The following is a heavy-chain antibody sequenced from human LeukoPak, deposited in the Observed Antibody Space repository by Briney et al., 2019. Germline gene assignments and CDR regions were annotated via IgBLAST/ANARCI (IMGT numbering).Heavy chain of an antibody. D-gene: IGHD3-9*01. V-gene: IGHV1-18*01. Sequence: ASVKVSCKASGYTFSSYGISWVRQAPGQGLEWVGWIRPNNGITNYAQKFQGRVIMTTDTSTSTAYMELRSLRSDETAVYYCARVDLLNGYYFFDYWGQGTLVTVSS. CDR1: GYTFSSYG. J-gene: IGHJ4*02. CDR2: IRPNNGIT. CDR3: ARVDLLNGYYFFDY.